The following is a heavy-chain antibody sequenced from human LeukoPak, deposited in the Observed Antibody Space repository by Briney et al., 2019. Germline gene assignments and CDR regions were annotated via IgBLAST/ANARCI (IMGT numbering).Heavy chain of an antibody. V-gene: IGHV3-9*01. CDR1: GFTFDDYA. J-gene: IGHJ6*03. Sequence: PGRSLRLSCAGSGFTFDDYAMHWVRQTPGKGLELVSGISWNSGNIAYADFVGGRFTISRDNAKNSLSLQMNSLSDEDTAVYYCAKDAYGGAAFFYYMDVWGKGTTVTVSS. CDR2: ISWNSGNI. CDR3: AKDAYGGAAFFYYMDV. D-gene: IGHD2/OR15-2a*01.